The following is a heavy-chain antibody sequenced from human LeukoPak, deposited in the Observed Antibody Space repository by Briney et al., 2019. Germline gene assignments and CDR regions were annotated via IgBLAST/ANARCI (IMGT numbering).Heavy chain of an antibody. J-gene: IGHJ4*02. Sequence: GGSLTLSCAASGFTFSTYSMSWVRQAPGKGLEWVASISASGVTSYYAESVKGRFTISRHNSTNPLLLHMNSLRAEDTAVYYCAKVPGHHPYYFDYWGQGTLVTVSS. CDR3: AKVPGHHPYYFDY. V-gene: IGHV3-23*01. CDR2: ISASGVTS. CDR1: GFTFSTYS.